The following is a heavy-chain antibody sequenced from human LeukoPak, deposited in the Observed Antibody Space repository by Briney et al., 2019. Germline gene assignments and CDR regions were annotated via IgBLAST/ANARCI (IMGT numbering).Heavy chain of an antibody. CDR2: IYYSGST. D-gene: IGHD3-22*01. CDR3: ARAPNQPSSGYYSFDY. J-gene: IGHJ4*02. V-gene: IGHV4-30-4*08. Sequence: SETLSLTCSVSGGSLSSGDYYWSWIRQPPGKGLEWIGYIYYSGSTYYNPSLKSRVTISVDTSKNQFSLKLSSVTAADTAVYYCARAPNQPSSGYYSFDYWGQGTLVTVSS. CDR1: GGSLSSGDYY.